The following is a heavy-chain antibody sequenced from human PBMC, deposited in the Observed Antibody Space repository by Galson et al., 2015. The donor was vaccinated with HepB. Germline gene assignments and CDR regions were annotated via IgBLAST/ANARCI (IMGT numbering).Heavy chain of an antibody. V-gene: IGHV3-11*06. CDR3: ARDGAGRTYYYYHGIDV. D-gene: IGHD3-10*01. CDR1: GFTFSDYY. J-gene: IGHJ6*02. CDR2: ISSSSSST. Sequence: SLRLSCAASGFTFSDYYMSWIRQAPGKGLEWVSYISSSSSSTDYADSVKGRFTISRDNVKNSLYLQMNSLRDEDTAVYYCARDGAGRTYYYYHGIDVWGQGTTVTVSS.